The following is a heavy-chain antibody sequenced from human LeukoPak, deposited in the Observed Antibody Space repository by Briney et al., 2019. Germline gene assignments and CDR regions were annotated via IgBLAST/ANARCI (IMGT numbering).Heavy chain of an antibody. D-gene: IGHD3-16*01. J-gene: IGHJ4*02. Sequence: GGSLGLSCAASGFTFSDYWMHWVRQAPGKGLVWVSRINSDGSNTRYADSVKGRFTISRDNAKNTLYLQMNSLRAEDTAVYYCARDRGGPDYWGQGTLVTVSS. CDR1: GFTFSDYW. V-gene: IGHV3-74*01. CDR3: ARDRGGPDY. CDR2: INSDGSNT.